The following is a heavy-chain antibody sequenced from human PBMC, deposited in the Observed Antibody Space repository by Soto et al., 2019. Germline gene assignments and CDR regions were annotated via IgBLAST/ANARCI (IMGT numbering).Heavy chain of an antibody. CDR2: IIPILGIA. J-gene: IGHJ5*02. D-gene: IGHD6-6*01. V-gene: IGHV1-69*04. CDR1: GYTFTGYY. CDR3: AREARAYSSSRLYWFDP. Sequence: SVKVSCKASGYTFTGYYMHWVRQAPGQGLEWMGRIIPILGIANYAQKFQGRVTITADKSTSTAYMELSSLRSEDTAVYYCAREARAYSSSRLYWFDPWGQGTLVTVSS.